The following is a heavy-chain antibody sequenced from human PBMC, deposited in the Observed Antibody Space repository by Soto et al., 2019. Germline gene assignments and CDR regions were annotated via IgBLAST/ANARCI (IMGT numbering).Heavy chain of an antibody. Sequence: EVQLVESGGGLVQPGGSLRLSCAASGFTFSSYSMNWVRQAPGKGLEWVSYISSSSSTIYYADSVKGRFTISRDNAKNSLYLQMNSLRDEDKAVYYCASTVAAAGKDAFDIWGQGTMVTVSS. CDR3: ASTVAAAGKDAFDI. D-gene: IGHD6-13*01. CDR2: ISSSSSTI. J-gene: IGHJ3*02. CDR1: GFTFSSYS. V-gene: IGHV3-48*02.